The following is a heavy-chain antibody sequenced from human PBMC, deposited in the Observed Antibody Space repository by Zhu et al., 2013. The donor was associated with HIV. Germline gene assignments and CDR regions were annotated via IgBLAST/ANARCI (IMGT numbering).Heavy chain of an antibody. J-gene: IGHJ3*02. CDR1: GYTFTDYY. Sequence: QVQLVQSGAEVKKPGASVKVSCKASGYTFTDYYMHWVRQAPGRGLEWMGWINPNSGDTNYAQKFQGRVTMTRDTSISTAYMELSRLRSDDTAVYYCARDKGVQDAFDIWGQGTMVTVSS. CDR2: INPNSGDT. V-gene: IGHV1-2*02. D-gene: IGHD3-10*01. CDR3: ARDKGVQDAFDI.